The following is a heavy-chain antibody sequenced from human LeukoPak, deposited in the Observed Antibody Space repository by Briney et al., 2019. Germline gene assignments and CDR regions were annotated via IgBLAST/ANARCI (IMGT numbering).Heavy chain of an antibody. J-gene: IGHJ4*02. CDR1: GGSISGYY. CDR2: INHSGST. CDR3: ARVRPWSGYPYYFDY. V-gene: IGHV4-34*01. D-gene: IGHD3-3*01. Sequence: SETLSLTCAVYGGSISGYYWSWIRQPPGKGLEWIGEINHSGSTTYNPSLKSRVTMSLDTSKNLFSLKVTSVTAADTAVYYCARVRPWSGYPYYFDYWGQGTLVTVSS.